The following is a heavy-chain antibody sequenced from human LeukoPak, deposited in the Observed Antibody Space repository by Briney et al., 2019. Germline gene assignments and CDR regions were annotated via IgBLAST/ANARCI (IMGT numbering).Heavy chain of an antibody. D-gene: IGHD3-10*01. CDR2: INHSGST. Sequence: SQTLSLTCTVSGGSISSGDYYWSWIRQPPGKGLEWIGEINHSGSTNYNPSLKSRVTISVDTSKNQFSLELSSVTAADTAVYYCARGAGSPPYYYYGMDVWGQGTTVTVSS. CDR1: GGSISSGDYY. CDR3: ARGAGSPPYYYYGMDV. J-gene: IGHJ6*02. V-gene: IGHV4-30-4*08.